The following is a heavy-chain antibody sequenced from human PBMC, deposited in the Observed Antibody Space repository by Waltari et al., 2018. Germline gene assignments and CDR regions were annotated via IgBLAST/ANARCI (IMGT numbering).Heavy chain of an antibody. V-gene: IGHV3-7*04. J-gene: IGHJ2*01. CDR1: GFTFSSYW. CDR3: ARAPPPLHYGGWYFDL. CDR2: IKQDGSEK. Sequence: EVQLVESGGGLVQPGGSLRLSCAASGFTFSSYWMSWVRPAPGKGLEWVANIKQDGSEKYYVDSVKGRFTISRDNAKNSRYLQMNSLRAEDTAVYYCARAPPPLHYGGWYFDLWGRGTLVTVSS. D-gene: IGHD3-16*01.